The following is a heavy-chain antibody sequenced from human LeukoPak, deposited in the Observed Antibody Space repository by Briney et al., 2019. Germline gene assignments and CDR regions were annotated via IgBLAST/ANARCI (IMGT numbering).Heavy chain of an antibody. CDR2: ISSSSSYI. D-gene: IGHD6-13*01. CDR1: GFTFSSYS. V-gene: IGHV3-21*01. Sequence: GGSLRLSCAASGFTFSSYSMNWVREAPGKGLGWVSSISSSSSYIYYADSVKGRFTISRDNAKNSLYLQMNSLRAEDTAVYYCARGGGISSNNWFDPWGQGTLVTVSS. J-gene: IGHJ5*02. CDR3: ARGGGISSNNWFDP.